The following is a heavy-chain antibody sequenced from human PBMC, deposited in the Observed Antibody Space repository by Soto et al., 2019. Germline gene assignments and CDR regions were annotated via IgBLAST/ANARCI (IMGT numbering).Heavy chain of an antibody. Sequence: EVQLLESGGGLVQPGGSLRLSCAASGFAFGAYAMTWVRQAPGKGLEWVSVISGAGGNTYYADSVKGRFTVSRDNSKKMLYLEMNSRRVEDTAIYYWAKDPVPQLLPSWWFDPWGQGTRVTVSS. CDR2: ISGAGGNT. V-gene: IGHV3-23*01. CDR1: GFAFGAYA. CDR3: AKDPVPQLLPSWWFDP. D-gene: IGHD2-2*01. J-gene: IGHJ5*02.